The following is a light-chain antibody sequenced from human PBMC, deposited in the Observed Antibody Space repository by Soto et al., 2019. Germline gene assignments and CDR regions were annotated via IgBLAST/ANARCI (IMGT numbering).Light chain of an antibody. J-gene: IGKJ5*01. CDR1: QSVSSSY. CDR3: QQYGSSPRT. Sequence: EIVLTQSPCTLSLSPGERATLSSRASQSVSSSYLAWYQQKPGQAPRLLIYGASSRATGIPDRFSGSGSGTDFTLTISRLEPGDFAVYYCQQYGSSPRTFGQGTRLEIK. V-gene: IGKV3-20*01. CDR2: GAS.